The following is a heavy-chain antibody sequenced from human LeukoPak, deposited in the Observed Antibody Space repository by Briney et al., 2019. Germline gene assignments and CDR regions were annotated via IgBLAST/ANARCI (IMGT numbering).Heavy chain of an antibody. D-gene: IGHD3-22*01. J-gene: IGHJ3*02. CDR2: IYDSGST. CDR3: ACLTTADAFDI. CDR1: IDSFTNYY. V-gene: IGHV4-59*01. Sequence: SETLSLTCAVYIDSFTNYYWNWIRQTPGKGLEWIGYIYDSGSTNYNPSLKSRVSISVVPSKNQFSLKLSSVTAADTAVYYCACLTTADAFDIWGQGTMVTVSS.